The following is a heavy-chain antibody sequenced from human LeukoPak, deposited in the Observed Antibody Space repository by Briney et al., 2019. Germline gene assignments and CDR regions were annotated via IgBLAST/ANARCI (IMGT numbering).Heavy chain of an antibody. CDR1: GFTFSSYA. CDR3: AKGSKLSGWYFDY. D-gene: IGHD6-19*01. CDR2: ISGSGGST. V-gene: IGHV3-23*01. Sequence: GGSLRLSCAASGFTFSSYAMSWVRQAPGKGLEWVSAISGSGGSTYYADPVKGRFTISRDNSKNTLYLQMNSLRAEDTAVYYCAKGSKLSGWYFDYWGQGTLVTVSS. J-gene: IGHJ4*02.